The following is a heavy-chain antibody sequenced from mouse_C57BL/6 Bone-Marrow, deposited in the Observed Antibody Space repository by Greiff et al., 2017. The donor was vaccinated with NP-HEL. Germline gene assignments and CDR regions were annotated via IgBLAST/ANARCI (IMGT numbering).Heavy chain of an antibody. Sequence: VQLQQPGAELVRPGTSVKLSCKASGYTFTSYWMHWVKQRPGQGLEWIGVIDPSDSYTNYNQKFTGKATLTVDTSSSTAYMQLSSLTSEDSAVYYCARVWDYWGQGTSVTVSS. V-gene: IGHV1-59*01. CDR1: GYTFTSYW. CDR3: ARVWDY. CDR2: IDPSDSYT. D-gene: IGHD2-10*02. J-gene: IGHJ4*01.